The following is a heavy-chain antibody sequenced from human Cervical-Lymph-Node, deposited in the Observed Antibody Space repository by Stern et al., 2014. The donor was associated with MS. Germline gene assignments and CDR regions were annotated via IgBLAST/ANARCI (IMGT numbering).Heavy chain of an antibody. CDR3: ATDGEWGVPDY. Sequence: VQLVQSGPGLVKPSQTLSLTCTVSGVSMSSGSYHWSWIRQPAGKGLEWIGHIYTSGNTNYNPSLRGRVAMSVDTSKNQFSLKLSSVTAADTAVYYCATDGEWGVPDYWGQGALVIVSS. CDR2: IYTSGNT. CDR1: GVSMSSGSYH. V-gene: IGHV4-61*02. D-gene: IGHD2-8*01. J-gene: IGHJ4*02.